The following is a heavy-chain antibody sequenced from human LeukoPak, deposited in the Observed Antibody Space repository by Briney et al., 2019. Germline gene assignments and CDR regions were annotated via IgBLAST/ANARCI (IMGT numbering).Heavy chain of an antibody. D-gene: IGHD1-14*01. CDR3: ARTHPTGYFDY. CDR1: RFTVSSNY. Sequence: GGSLRLSYAASRFTVSSNYMSWVRQAPGKGLEWVSVIHDGGSTYYADSVKGRFTISRDNSKNTVYLQMNSLRAGDTAVYYCARTHPTGYFDYWGQGTLVTVSS. CDR2: IHDGGST. V-gene: IGHV3-53*01. J-gene: IGHJ4*02.